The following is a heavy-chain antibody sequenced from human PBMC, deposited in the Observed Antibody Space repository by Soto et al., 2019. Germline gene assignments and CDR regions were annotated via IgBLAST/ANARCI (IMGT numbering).Heavy chain of an antibody. CDR3: ARVDDNWKAPFDP. V-gene: IGHV4-38-2*02. CDR2: IYYSGTT. J-gene: IGHJ5*02. D-gene: IGHD1-20*01. Sequence: SETLPLSCTVSGYSISSGYCWGWIRQPPEKGLEWIGSIYYSGTTFCNPSLKSRVSMSVDTSKNHFSLEVNSVTAADTAVYYWARVDDNWKAPFDPWGQGTLVTVSS. CDR1: GYSISSGYC.